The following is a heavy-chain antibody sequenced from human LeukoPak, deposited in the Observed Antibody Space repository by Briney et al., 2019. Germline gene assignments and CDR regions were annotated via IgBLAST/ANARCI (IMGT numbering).Heavy chain of an antibody. J-gene: IGHJ4*02. D-gene: IGHD1-26*01. CDR1: GYSFTSNV. Sequence: GASVKVSCKASGYSFTSNVISWVRQAPGQGLEWMGWISAYNGNTNYAQKLQGRVTMTTDTSTSTAYMELRSLTSDDTAVYYCAREESIGRYQFLHDSWGQGTLVTVSS. V-gene: IGHV1-18*01. CDR3: AREESIGRYQFLHDS. CDR2: ISAYNGNT.